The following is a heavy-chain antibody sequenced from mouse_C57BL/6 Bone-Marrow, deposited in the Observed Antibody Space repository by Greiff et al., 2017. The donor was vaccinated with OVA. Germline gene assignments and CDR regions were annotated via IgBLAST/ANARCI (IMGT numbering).Heavy chain of an antibody. D-gene: IGHD1-1*01. V-gene: IGHV1-63*01. CDR2: IYPGGGYT. J-gene: IGHJ2*01. CDR1: GYTFTNYW. CDR3: ARSSGYYGSSYVTFDY. Sequence: QVHVKQSGAELVRPGTSVKMSCKASGYTFTNYWIGWAKQRPGHGLEWIGDIYPGGGYTNYNEKFKGKATLTADKSSSTAYMQFSSLTSEDSAIYYCARSSGYYGSSYVTFDYWGQGTTLTVSS.